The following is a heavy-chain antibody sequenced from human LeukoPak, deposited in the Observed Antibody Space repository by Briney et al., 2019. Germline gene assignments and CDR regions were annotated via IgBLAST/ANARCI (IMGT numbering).Heavy chain of an antibody. V-gene: IGHV3-30-3*01. J-gene: IGHJ4*02. Sequence: GGSLRLSCAASGFTFSDYAMHWVRQAPGKGLEWVAVISYDGSNKYYADSVKGRFTISRDNSKNTLYLQMNSLRAEDTAVYYCASIKGMDSSSDIDYWGQGTLVTVSS. CDR1: GFTFSDYA. CDR3: ASIKGMDSSSDIDY. CDR2: ISYDGSNK. D-gene: IGHD6-6*01.